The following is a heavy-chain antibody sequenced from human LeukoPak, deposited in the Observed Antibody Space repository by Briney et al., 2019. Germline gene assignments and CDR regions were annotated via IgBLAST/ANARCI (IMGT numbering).Heavy chain of an antibody. CDR2: ISWNSGSI. CDR3: AKDMGYSYGYGDAFDI. D-gene: IGHD5-18*01. Sequence: GRSLRLSCAASGFTFDDYAMHWVRQAPGKGLELVSGISWNSGSIGYADSVKGRFTISRDNAKNSLYLQMNSLRAEDMVLYYCAKDMGYSYGYGDAFDIWGQGTMVTVSS. V-gene: IGHV3-9*03. CDR1: GFTFDDYA. J-gene: IGHJ3*02.